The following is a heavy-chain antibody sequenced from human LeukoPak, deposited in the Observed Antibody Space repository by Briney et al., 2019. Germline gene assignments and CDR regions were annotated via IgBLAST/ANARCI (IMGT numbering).Heavy chain of an antibody. J-gene: IGHJ4*02. CDR3: AGEESSGWYRLVDY. Sequence: GASVKVSCKTSGYTFTNYDINWVRQATGQGLEWMGWMNPNSGNTGYAQKFQGRVTMTRNTSISTAYMELSSLRSEDTAVYYCAGEESSGWYRLVDYWGQGTLVTVSS. D-gene: IGHD6-19*01. CDR2: MNPNSGNT. V-gene: IGHV1-8*01. CDR1: GYTFTNYD.